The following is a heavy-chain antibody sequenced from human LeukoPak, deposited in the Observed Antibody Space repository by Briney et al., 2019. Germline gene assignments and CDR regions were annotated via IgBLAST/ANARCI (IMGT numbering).Heavy chain of an antibody. V-gene: IGHV3-21*01. CDR2: NSRSVTYT. CDR3: ARGRSGGDYYYMDV. D-gene: IGHD3-10*01. J-gene: IGHJ6*03. CDR1: GFPFSTYT. Sequence: GGPLGLSVEASGFPFSTYTMAWFRQAPGKGLEWAYSNSRSVTYTYYADSVRGRFTISRDNAKNSLYLQMNSLRAEDTAVYYCARGRSGGDYYYMDVWGKGTTVTV.